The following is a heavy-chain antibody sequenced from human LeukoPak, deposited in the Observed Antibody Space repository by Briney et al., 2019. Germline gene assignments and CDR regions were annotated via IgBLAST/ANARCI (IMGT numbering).Heavy chain of an antibody. CDR3: ARGHPFEPHSSPTDY. Sequence: ASVKVSCKASGYTFTSYDINWVRQATGQGLEWMGWMNPNSGNTGYVQKFQGRVTMTRNTTISTAYMELSSLRSEDTAVYYCARGHPFEPHSSPTDYWGQGTLVTVSS. V-gene: IGHV1-8*01. D-gene: IGHD6-13*01. CDR2: MNPNSGNT. CDR1: GYTFTSYD. J-gene: IGHJ4*02.